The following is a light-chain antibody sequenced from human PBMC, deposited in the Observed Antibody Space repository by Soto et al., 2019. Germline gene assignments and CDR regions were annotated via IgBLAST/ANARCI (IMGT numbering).Light chain of an antibody. Sequence: DIQMTQSPSTLYASVGDRVTITCRASQSVRGWLAWYQQKPGKAPNLLIYDVSTLGGGVPSRFSGSGSGTEFTLTISSLQPGDFATYYCQQYKDSWTFGQGTRVEVK. J-gene: IGKJ1*01. CDR1: QSVRGW. V-gene: IGKV1-5*01. CDR3: QQYKDSWT. CDR2: DVS.